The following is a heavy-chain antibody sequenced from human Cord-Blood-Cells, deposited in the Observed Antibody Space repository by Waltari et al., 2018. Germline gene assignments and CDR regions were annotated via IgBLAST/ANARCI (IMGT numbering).Heavy chain of an antibody. J-gene: IGHJ6*02. CDR1: GFTFSSYS. Sequence: EVQLVESGGGLVKPGGSLRLSCAASGFTFSSYSMNWVRQAPGKGLEWVSPISSSSSYIYYADSVKGRFTISRDNAKNSLYLQMNSLRAEDTAVYYCARDSSSSWYYYYYGMDVWGQGTTVTVSS. CDR2: ISSSSSYI. D-gene: IGHD6-13*01. CDR3: ARDSSSSWYYYYYGMDV. V-gene: IGHV3-21*01.